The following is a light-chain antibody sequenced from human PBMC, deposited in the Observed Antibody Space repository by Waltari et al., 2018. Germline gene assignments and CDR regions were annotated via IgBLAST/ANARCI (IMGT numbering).Light chain of an antibody. V-gene: IGKV3-20*01. CDR1: QTIRGS. CDR2: GAS. J-gene: IGKJ1*01. Sequence: EIVLTQSPGTLPLSPGERATLSCRASQTIRGSLAWYQQKPGQAPRLLIYGASSRAAGIPDRFSGSGSGTDFSLTISRLEPEDFAVYYCQHYVRLPATFGRGTKVEIK. CDR3: QHYVRLPAT.